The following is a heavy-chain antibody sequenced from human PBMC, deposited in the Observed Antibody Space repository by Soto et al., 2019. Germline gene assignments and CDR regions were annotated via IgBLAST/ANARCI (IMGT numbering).Heavy chain of an antibody. Sequence: QVQLVQSGAEVKKPGASVKVSCKASGYIFTDYYMHWVRQAPGQGLEWMGWINPKSGVTKFVQKFQGRVTMTRDTSISTFYMELSSLKSDDTAVYHCARDRGQKSGYLWGQGTLVTVSS. CDR2: INPKSGVT. J-gene: IGHJ4*02. CDR1: GYIFTDYY. V-gene: IGHV1-2*02. D-gene: IGHD5-12*01. CDR3: ARDRGQKSGYL.